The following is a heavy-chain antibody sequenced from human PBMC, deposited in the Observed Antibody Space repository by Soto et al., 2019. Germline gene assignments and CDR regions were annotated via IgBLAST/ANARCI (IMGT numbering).Heavy chain of an antibody. Sequence: ETLSLTCTVSGDSLSTYYWSWIRQPAGERLEWIGRIHDTGRTNYNPSLKSRVTMSVDTSKNQFSLRVNSVTAADTAVYYCARESVSGTYRFDSWGQGTLVTVSS. D-gene: IGHD3-16*02. J-gene: IGHJ4*02. CDR3: ARESVSGTYRFDS. CDR2: IHDTGRT. V-gene: IGHV4-4*07. CDR1: GDSLSTYY.